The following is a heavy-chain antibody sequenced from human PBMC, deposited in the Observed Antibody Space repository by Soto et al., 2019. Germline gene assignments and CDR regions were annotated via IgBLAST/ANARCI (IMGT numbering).Heavy chain of an antibody. J-gene: IGHJ6*02. CDR3: ASWLRAPGTGNYYYVMDV. CDR1: GGTFRNYA. V-gene: IGHV1-69*12. CDR2: IMPIFGTA. D-gene: IGHD6-13*01. Sequence: QVQLVQSGAEVKKPGSSVKVSCKASGGTFRNYAISWVRQAPGQGLEWVGGIMPIFGTADYAQKFQGRVTITADESTCTADTELSSLRSEDTAVYFCASWLRAPGTGNYYYVMDVWGQGTTVTVSS.